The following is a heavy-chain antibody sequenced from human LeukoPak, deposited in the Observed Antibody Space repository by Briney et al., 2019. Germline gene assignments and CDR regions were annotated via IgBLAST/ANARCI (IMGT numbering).Heavy chain of an antibody. CDR1: GFTFSSYS. CDR2: ISSSSSSYI. J-gene: IGHJ3*02. CDR3: ARVRSDAFDI. Sequence: GGSLRLSCAASGFTFSSYSMNWVRQAPGKGLECVSSISSSSSSYIYYADSVKGRFTISRDNAKNSLYLQMNSLRAEDTAVYYCARVRSDAFDIWGQGTMVTVSS. D-gene: IGHD4-17*01. V-gene: IGHV3-21*01.